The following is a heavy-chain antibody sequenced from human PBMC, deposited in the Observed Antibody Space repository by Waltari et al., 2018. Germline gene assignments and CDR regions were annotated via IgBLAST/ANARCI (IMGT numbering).Heavy chain of an antibody. CDR1: SGYFTSHH. D-gene: IGHD3-22*01. J-gene: IGHJ4*02. CDR2: IYYTGST. Sequence: QVQLQESGPGLVKPSETLSLTCTVSSGYFTSHHWSWIRQPPGKGLEWIGNIYYTGSTKYTPSLQSRVTISIDPSKTQFSLEMTSVTAADTAIYYCATNSSASAFDHWGQGTLVTVSS. V-gene: IGHV4-59*11. CDR3: ATNSSASAFDH.